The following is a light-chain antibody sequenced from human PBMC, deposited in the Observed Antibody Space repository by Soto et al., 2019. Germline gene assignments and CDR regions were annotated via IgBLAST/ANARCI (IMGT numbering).Light chain of an antibody. CDR2: SNN. CDR3: AAWDDSLNGGV. Sequence: QAVVTQPPSASGTPGQRVTISCSGSSSNIGSNTVNWYQQLPGTAPKLLIYSNNQRPSGVPDRFSGSKSGTSASLAISGLRSEDEADYYCAAWDDSLNGGVFGGGTKLTVL. J-gene: IGLJ3*02. V-gene: IGLV1-44*01. CDR1: SSNIGSNT.